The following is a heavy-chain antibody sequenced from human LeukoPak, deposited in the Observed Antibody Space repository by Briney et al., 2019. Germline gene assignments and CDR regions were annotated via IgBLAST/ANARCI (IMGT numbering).Heavy chain of an antibody. CDR3: ARGLVLRYFDWLSPDAFDI. CDR2: INHSGST. CDR1: GGSFSGYY. J-gene: IGHJ3*02. D-gene: IGHD3-9*01. Sequence: SGTLSLTCAVYGGSFSGYYWSWIRQPPGKGLEWIGEINHSGSTNYNPSLKSRVTISVDTSKNQFSLKLSSVTAADTAVYYCARGLVLRYFDWLSPDAFDIWGQGTMVTVSS. V-gene: IGHV4-34*01.